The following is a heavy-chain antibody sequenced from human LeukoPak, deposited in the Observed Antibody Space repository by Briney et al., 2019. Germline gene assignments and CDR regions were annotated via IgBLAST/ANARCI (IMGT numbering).Heavy chain of an antibody. D-gene: IGHD3-3*01. CDR2: ISSSSSYI. CDR1: GFTLSSYE. V-gene: IGHV3-21*01. CDR3: ARGDPDISFGVAGEAFDI. J-gene: IGHJ3*02. Sequence: SGGSLRLSCAASGFTLSSYEMNWFRQAPGKGLEWVSSISSSSSYIYYADSMKGRFTISRDNAKKSLYLQMNSLRAEDTAVYYCARGDPDISFGVAGEAFDIWGQGTMVTVSS.